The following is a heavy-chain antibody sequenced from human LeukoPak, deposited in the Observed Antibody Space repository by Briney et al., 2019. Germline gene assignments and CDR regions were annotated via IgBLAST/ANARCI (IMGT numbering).Heavy chain of an antibody. CDR3: TTIRGFCSGRSCLGY. D-gene: IGHD2-15*01. CDR2: IQSKTDGGTT. J-gene: IGHJ4*02. Sequence: GGSLRLSCAVSGFTFSHAWMSWVRQAPGKGLEWVGRIQSKTDGGTTDYAAPVKGRFTISRDDSKNTLYLQMNSLKSEDTAVYYCTTIRGFCSGRSCLGYWGQGTLVTVSS. CDR1: GFTFSHAW. V-gene: IGHV3-15*01.